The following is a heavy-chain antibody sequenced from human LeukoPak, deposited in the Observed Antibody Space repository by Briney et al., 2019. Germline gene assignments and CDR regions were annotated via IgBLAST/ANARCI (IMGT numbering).Heavy chain of an antibody. CDR2: IIPIFGTA. Sequence: ASVKVSCKASGGTFSSYAISWVRQAPGQGLEWMGGIIPIFGTANYAQKFQGRVTMTRDTSTSTVYMELSSLRSEDTAVYYCARDRAGGGVTAIPEIYFDYWGQGTLVTVSS. J-gene: IGHJ4*02. V-gene: IGHV1-69*05. CDR1: GGTFSSYA. CDR3: ARDRAGGGVTAIPEIYFDY. D-gene: IGHD2-21*02.